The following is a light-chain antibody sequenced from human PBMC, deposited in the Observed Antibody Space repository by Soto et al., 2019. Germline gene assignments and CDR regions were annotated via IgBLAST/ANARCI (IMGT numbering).Light chain of an antibody. V-gene: IGKV1-27*01. CDR1: RGISNY. CDR3: QKYDRAPRT. Sequence: DIQMTQSPSSLSASVGDRVTITRRASRGISNYLAWYQQKPGRVPKILIYDASTLQSGVPSRFSGSGSGTDFTLTISSLQPEDVATYYCQKYDRAPRTFGQGTKVEIK. CDR2: DAS. J-gene: IGKJ1*01.